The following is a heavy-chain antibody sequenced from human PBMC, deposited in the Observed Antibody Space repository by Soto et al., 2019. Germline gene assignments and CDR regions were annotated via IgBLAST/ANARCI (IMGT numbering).Heavy chain of an antibody. J-gene: IGHJ6*02. V-gene: IGHV3-30*18. Sequence: QVQLVESGGGVDQPGRSLRLSCAASAFTFSSYRIHWVRQAPGKGLDWVAVISYDASDKYYADSVKGRFTISRDNSKNTLYLQMNSLRAEDTAVYYCVKERYGQLWLEDYGMHVWGQGTTVTVSS. CDR2: ISYDASDK. D-gene: IGHD5-18*01. CDR1: AFTFSSYR. CDR3: VKERYGQLWLEDYGMHV.